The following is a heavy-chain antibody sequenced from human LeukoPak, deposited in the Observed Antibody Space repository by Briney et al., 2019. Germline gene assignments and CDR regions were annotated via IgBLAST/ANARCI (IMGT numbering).Heavy chain of an antibody. V-gene: IGHV3-30*02. CDR2: IRYDGSNK. CDR1: GFTFSSYG. Sequence: GGSLRLSCAASGFTFSSYGMHWVRQAPGKGLEWVAFIRYDGSNKYYADSVKGRFTISRDNSKNTLYLQMNSLRAEDTAVYYCARGYCSSTSCYGGSYWGQGTLVTVSS. J-gene: IGHJ4*02. D-gene: IGHD2-2*01. CDR3: ARGYCSSTSCYGGSY.